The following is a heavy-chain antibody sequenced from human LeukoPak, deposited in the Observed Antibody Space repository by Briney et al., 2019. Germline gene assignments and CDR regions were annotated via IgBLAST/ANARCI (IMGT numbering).Heavy chain of an antibody. Sequence: SGPTLVRPTQTLTLTCTVSGFSLTTTDMGVGWIRQPPGKALQWLALIFWDDDNRYSPFLNHRLTISRDTSKSQVVHTITDMDHVDTGTYFCAHTSTRGRSNIFDYWGQGSLVTVSS. D-gene: IGHD3-9*01. CDR2: IFWDDDN. CDR3: AHTSTRGRSNIFDY. CDR1: GFSLTTTDMG. V-gene: IGHV2-5*02. J-gene: IGHJ4*02.